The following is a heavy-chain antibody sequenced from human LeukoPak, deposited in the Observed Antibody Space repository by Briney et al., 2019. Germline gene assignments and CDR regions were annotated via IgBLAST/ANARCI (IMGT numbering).Heavy chain of an antibody. CDR3: ARDLYCSGGSCYNGIYY. D-gene: IGHD2-15*01. J-gene: IGHJ4*02. Sequence: PGRSLRLSCAASGFTFDDYAMHWVRQAPGKGLEWVAVISYDENHKYYADSVKGRFTISRDNSKNTLYLQMSSLRAEDTAMYYCARDLYCSGGSCYNGIYYWGQGTLVTVSS. CDR2: ISYDENHK. V-gene: IGHV3-30*04. CDR1: GFTFDDYA.